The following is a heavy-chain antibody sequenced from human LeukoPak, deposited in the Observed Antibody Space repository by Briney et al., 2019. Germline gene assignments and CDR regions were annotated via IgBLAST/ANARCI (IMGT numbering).Heavy chain of an antibody. CDR3: AKATSGWYSDC. J-gene: IGHJ4*02. CDR2: INSDGSTT. Sequence: PGGSLSLSCAASGFTFSSYWMLWLRQAPGKGLVWVSRINSDGSTTSCADSVKGRFTISRDNAKNTLFLQMNSLRAEDTAVYYCAKATSGWYSDCWGQGTLVTVSS. D-gene: IGHD6-19*01. V-gene: IGHV3-74*01. CDR1: GFTFSSYW.